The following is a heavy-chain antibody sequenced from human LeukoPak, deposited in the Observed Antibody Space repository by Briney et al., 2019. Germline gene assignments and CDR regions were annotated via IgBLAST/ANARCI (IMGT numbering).Heavy chain of an antibody. Sequence: PSETLSLTCTVSAGSISSGSYYWSWIRQPAGKGLEWIGRIYTSGSTNYNPSLKSRVTISVDTSKNQFSLKLSSVTAADTAVYYCAREATIFGVVIMDAFDIWGQGTMVTVSS. CDR1: AGSISSGSYY. D-gene: IGHD3-3*01. J-gene: IGHJ3*02. V-gene: IGHV4-61*02. CDR3: AREATIFGVVIMDAFDI. CDR2: IYTSGST.